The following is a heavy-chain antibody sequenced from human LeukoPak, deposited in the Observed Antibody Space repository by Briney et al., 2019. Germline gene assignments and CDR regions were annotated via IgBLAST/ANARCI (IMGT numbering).Heavy chain of an antibody. CDR1: GFTLTELS. Sequence: GASVKVSCKVSGFTLTELSIHWVRQAPGKGPERMGGFDPENRKTVYAQKFQGRVTMTEDTSTDTAYMEVTSLRFEDTAVYYCARGDSLTFLDAFDIWGQGTTVTVSS. D-gene: IGHD2/OR15-2a*01. CDR2: FDPENRKT. CDR3: ARGDSLTFLDAFDI. V-gene: IGHV1-24*01. J-gene: IGHJ3*02.